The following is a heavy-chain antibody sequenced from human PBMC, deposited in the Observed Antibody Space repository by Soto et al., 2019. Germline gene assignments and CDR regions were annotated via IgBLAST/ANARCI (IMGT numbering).Heavy chain of an antibody. V-gene: IGHV3-30*18. Sequence: VQLVESGGGVVQPGRPLRLSCAASGFTFSSYGMHWVRQAPGKGLEWVAVISYDGSNKYYADSVKGRFTISRDTSKNTLFLQMNSLRAEDTAVYYCAKLKEVAADAFDIWGQGTMVTVSS. CDR1: GFTFSSYG. D-gene: IGHD2-15*01. CDR3: AKLKEVAADAFDI. J-gene: IGHJ3*02. CDR2: ISYDGSNK.